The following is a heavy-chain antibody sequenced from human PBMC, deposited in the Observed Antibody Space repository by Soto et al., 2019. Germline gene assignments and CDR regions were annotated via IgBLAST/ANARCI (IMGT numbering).Heavy chain of an antibody. V-gene: IGHV3-30-3*01. CDR2: ISYDGSNK. Sequence: PGGSLILSCAASGFTFSSYAMHWVRQAPGKGLEWVAVISYDGSNKYYADSVKGRFTISRDNSKNTLYLQMNSLRAEDTAVYYCARGFGYCSSTSCQKYYYYGMDVWGQGTTVTVSS. CDR1: GFTFSSYA. D-gene: IGHD2-2*01. J-gene: IGHJ6*02. CDR3: ARGFGYCSSTSCQKYYYYGMDV.